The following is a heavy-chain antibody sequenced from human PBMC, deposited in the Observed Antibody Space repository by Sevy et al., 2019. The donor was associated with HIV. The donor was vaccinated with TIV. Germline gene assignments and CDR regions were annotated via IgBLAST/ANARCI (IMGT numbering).Heavy chain of an antibody. D-gene: IGHD2-8*01. V-gene: IGHV3-23*01. CDR3: AREGCTKPHDY. CDR2: LSFGCGEI. Sequence: GGSLRLSCAASGFTFSKYSMSWVRQPPGKGLEWVSTLSFGCGEINHANSVKGRLTISSENSKNSLYLQMNNLRAEDTAVYYCAREGCTKPHDYWGQGTLVTVSS. J-gene: IGHJ4*02. CDR1: GFTFSKYS.